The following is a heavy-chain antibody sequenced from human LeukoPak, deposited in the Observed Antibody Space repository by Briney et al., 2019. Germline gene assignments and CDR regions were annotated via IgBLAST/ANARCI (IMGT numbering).Heavy chain of an antibody. CDR2: ISGSGGST. D-gene: IGHD3-9*01. CDR1: GFTFSSYA. Sequence: HPGGSLRLSCAASGFTFSSYAMSWVRQAPGKGLEWVSAISGSGGSTYYADSVKGRFTISRDNSKNTLYLQMNSLRAEDTAVYYCAKSPHYDILTGSNISPPFDYWGQGTLVTVPS. J-gene: IGHJ4*02. V-gene: IGHV3-23*01. CDR3: AKSPHYDILTGSNISPPFDY.